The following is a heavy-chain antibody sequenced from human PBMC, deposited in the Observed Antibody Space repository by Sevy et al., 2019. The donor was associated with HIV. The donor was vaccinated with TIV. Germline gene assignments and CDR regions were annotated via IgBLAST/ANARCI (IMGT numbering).Heavy chain of an antibody. J-gene: IGHJ4*02. D-gene: IGHD5-18*01. CDR2: IKEDGSAE. Sequence: GGSLRLSCAASGFTFSIYWMTWVRQAPGKGLEWVANIKEDGSAEYYVDSVKGRFTISSDNAKNSLFLQLNSLRVEDTAMYYCARDSPGYGAYDYLGQGTLVTVSS. CDR3: ARDSPGYGAYDY. V-gene: IGHV3-7*01. CDR1: GFTFSIYW.